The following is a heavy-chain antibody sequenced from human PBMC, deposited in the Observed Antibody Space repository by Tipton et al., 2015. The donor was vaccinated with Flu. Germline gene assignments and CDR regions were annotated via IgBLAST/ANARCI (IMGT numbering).Heavy chain of an antibody. V-gene: IGHV4-39*01. CDR3: ARRGGGYKYLYGMDV. CDR2: VYYYGNT. D-gene: IGHD5-18*01. J-gene: IGHJ6*02. Sequence: TLSLTCTVSGGSIVDSTYYWDWIRQPPGKGLEWIGSVYYYGNTYYNPSLESRVTISIDTSKNQFSLKLSSVTAADTAVFYCARRGGGYKYLYGMDVWGQGTTVIVSS. CDR1: GGSIVDSTYY.